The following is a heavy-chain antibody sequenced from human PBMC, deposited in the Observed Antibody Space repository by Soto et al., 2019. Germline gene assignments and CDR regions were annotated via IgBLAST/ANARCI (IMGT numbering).Heavy chain of an antibody. J-gene: IGHJ6*04. CDR1: GYTFTSYY. Sequence: VEVSCKASGYTFTSYYMHWVRQAPGQGLEWMGIINPSGGSTSYAQKFQGRVTMTRDTSTSTVYMELSSLRSEDTAVYYCARDRGIVATTTQNYYYYGMDVWGIGTTVTVSS. CDR3: ARDRGIVATTTQNYYYYGMDV. V-gene: IGHV1-46*01. CDR2: INPSGGST. D-gene: IGHD5-12*01.